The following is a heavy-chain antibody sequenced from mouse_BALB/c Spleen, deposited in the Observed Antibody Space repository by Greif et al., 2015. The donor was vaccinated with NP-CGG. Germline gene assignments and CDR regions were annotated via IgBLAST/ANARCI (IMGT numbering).Heavy chain of an antibody. Sequence: VQLQESGPELVKPWASVKISCKASGYTFTDYYINWVNQKPGQGLEWIGWIYPGSGNTKYNENFKGKATLTVDTSSSTAYMQFSSLTSEDTAVYFCARRTGTEAMDYWGQGTSVTVSS. J-gene: IGHJ4*01. D-gene: IGHD4-1*01. CDR1: GYTFTDYY. CDR3: ARRTGTEAMDY. CDR2: IYPGSGNT. V-gene: IGHV1-84*02.